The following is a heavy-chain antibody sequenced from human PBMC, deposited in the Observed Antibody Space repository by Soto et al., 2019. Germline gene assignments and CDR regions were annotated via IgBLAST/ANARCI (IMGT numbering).Heavy chain of an antibody. CDR3: ARDYCTNGVCYGAGAFDI. CDR1: GFTFSSYS. J-gene: IGHJ3*02. D-gene: IGHD2-8*01. V-gene: IGHV3-21*01. CDR2: ISSSSSYI. Sequence: GGSLRLSCAASGFTFSSYSMNWVRQAPGKGLEWVSSISSSSSYIYYADSVKGRFTISRDNAKNSLYLQMNSLRAEDTAVYYCARDYCTNGVCYGAGAFDIWGQGTMVTV.